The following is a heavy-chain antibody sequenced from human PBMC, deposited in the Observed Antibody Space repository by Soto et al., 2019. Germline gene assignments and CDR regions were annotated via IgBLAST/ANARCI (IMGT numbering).Heavy chain of an antibody. D-gene: IGHD3-9*01. CDR2: ISGSGGST. J-gene: IGHJ4*02. V-gene: IGHV3-23*01. Sequence: GGSLRLSCAVSGLTFSNYAMSWVRQAPGKGLEWVSAISGSGGSTYYADSVKGRFTISRDNSKNTLFLQMNSLRAEDTAVYYCAKVPPSYDILSPGDFDYWGQGTLVTVSS. CDR3: AKVPPSYDILSPGDFDY. CDR1: GLTFSNYA.